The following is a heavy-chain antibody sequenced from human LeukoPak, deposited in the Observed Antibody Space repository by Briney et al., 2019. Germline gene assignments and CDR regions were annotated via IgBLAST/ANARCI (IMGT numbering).Heavy chain of an antibody. D-gene: IGHD3-16*01. CDR1: GFTFSSYG. Sequence: GGSLRLSCAASGFTFSSYGMSWVRQAPGKVLEWLSAISGSGGSTYYADSVKGRFTISRDNSKNTLYLQMNSLRAEDTAVYYCAKDLGDYDYVWSYWGQGTLVTVSS. V-gene: IGHV3-23*01. CDR3: AKDLGDYDYVWSY. J-gene: IGHJ4*02. CDR2: ISGSGGST.